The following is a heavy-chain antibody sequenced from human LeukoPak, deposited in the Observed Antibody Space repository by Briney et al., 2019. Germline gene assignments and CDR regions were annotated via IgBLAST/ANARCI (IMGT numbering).Heavy chain of an antibody. D-gene: IGHD3-22*01. CDR3: SNYYDSSGYYAYYYYYMDV. CDR2: IRSKAYGGTT. V-gene: IGHV3-49*04. J-gene: IGHJ6*03. CDR1: GFTFGDYA. Sequence: PGGSLRLSCTASGFTFGDYAMSWVRQAPGKGLEWVGFIRSKAYGGTTEYAASVKGRFTISRDDSKSIAYQQMNSLKTEDTAVYYCSNYYDSSGYYAYYYYYMDVWGKGTAVTVSS.